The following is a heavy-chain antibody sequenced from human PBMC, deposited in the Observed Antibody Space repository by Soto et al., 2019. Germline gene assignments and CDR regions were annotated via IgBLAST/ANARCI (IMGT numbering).Heavy chain of an antibody. CDR2: ISGSGGRT. J-gene: IGHJ2*01. CDR3: AKVYFFQAEDGIRDVRSVSAFLLNRSTDL. Sequence: EKGLDSFSAISGSGGRTYYADSVKGRFTISRDNSKNARYLQMNSLRAEDTAVYYCAKVYFFQAEDGIRDVRSVSAFLLNRSTDL. V-gene: IGHV3-23*01. D-gene: IGHD3-3*01.